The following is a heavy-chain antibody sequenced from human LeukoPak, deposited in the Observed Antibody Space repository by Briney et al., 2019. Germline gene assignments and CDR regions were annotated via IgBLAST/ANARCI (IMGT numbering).Heavy chain of an antibody. Sequence: SETLSLTCAVYSGSFSGYYWSWIRQPPGKGLEWIGEINHSGSTNYNPSLKSRVTISVDTSKNQFSLKLSSVTAADTAVYHCARVDVVAQPGGYSSYYYYGMDVWGQGTTVTVSS. CDR3: ARVDVVAQPGGYSSYYYYGMDV. CDR1: SGSFSGYY. D-gene: IGHD6-25*01. J-gene: IGHJ6*02. V-gene: IGHV4-34*01. CDR2: INHSGST.